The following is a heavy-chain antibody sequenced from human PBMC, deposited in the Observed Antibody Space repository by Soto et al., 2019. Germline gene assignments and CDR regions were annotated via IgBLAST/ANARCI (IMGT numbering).Heavy chain of an antibody. D-gene: IGHD6-6*01. CDR1: GFTFSSYS. CDR2: ISSSSSTI. J-gene: IGHJ6*02. Sequence: PGGSLRLSCAASGFTFSSYSMNWVRQAPGKGLEWVSYISSSSSTIYYADSVKGRFTISRDNAKNSLYLQMNSLRDEDTAVYYCARPEYSSSSYSMGVWGQGTTVTVSS. CDR3: ARPEYSSSSYSMGV. V-gene: IGHV3-48*02.